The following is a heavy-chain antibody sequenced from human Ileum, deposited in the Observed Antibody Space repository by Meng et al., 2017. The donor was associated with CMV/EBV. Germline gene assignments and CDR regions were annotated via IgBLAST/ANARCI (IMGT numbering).Heavy chain of an antibody. CDR3: AKKGVAAAISSWFDP. CDR1: GYTFTDYY. V-gene: IGHV1-2*02. Sequence: QVQLVQSGAEVKTPGASVKVSCKASGYTFTDYYMHWVRQAPGQGLDWMGWINPKNGDTKYAQKFQDRVTMTRDTSIRTAYMELSRLGSDDTAVYYCAKKGVAAAISSWFDPWGQGTLVTVSS. D-gene: IGHD2-2*02. J-gene: IGHJ5*02. CDR2: INPKNGDT.